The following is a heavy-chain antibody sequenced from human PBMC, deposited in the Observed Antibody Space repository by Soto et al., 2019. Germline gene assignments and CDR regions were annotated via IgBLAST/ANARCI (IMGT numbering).Heavy chain of an antibody. CDR2: ISYDGSNK. CDR1: GFTFSSYA. Sequence: QVQLVESGGGVVQPGRSLRLSCAASGFTFSSYAMHWVRQAPGKGLEWVAVISYDGSNKYYADSVKGRFTISRDNSKNTLSLQMTSLRAEDTAGYYCARERTFTIVRGFDYWGQGTLVTVSS. D-gene: IGHD3-10*01. J-gene: IGHJ4*02. V-gene: IGHV3-30-3*01. CDR3: ARERTFTIVRGFDY.